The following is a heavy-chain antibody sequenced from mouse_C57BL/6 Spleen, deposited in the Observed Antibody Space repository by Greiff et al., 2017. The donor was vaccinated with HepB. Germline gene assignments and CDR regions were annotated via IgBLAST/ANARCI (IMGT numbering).Heavy chain of an antibody. CDR2: IWSGGST. CDR3: ARTYGSSYGYFDV. D-gene: IGHD1-1*01. CDR1: GFSLTSYG. V-gene: IGHV2-2*01. Sequence: VKLMESGPGLVQPSQSLSITCTVSGFSLTSYGVHWVRQSPGKGLEWLGVIWSGGSTDYNAAFISRLSISKDNSKSQVFFKMNSLQADDTAIYYCARTYGSSYGYFDVWGTGTTVTVSS. J-gene: IGHJ1*03.